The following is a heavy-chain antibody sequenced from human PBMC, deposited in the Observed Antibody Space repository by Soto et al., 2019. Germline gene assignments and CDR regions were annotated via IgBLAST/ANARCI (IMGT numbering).Heavy chain of an antibody. CDR1: GDSIRRTNW. CDR2: IYHSGST. J-gene: IGHJ3*02. D-gene: IGHD4-17*01. Sequence: SETLSLTCAVSGDSIRRTNWWRWIRQPPGKGLEWIGEIYHSGSTNYNPSLKSRVTISVDKSKNQFSLKLSSVTAADTAVYYCARFMTTVTNLAFDIWGQGTMVTVSS. V-gene: IGHV4-4*02. CDR3: ARFMTTVTNLAFDI.